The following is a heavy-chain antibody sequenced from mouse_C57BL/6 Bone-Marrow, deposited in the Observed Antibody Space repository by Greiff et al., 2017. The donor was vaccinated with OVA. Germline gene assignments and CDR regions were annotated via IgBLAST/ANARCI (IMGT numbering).Heavy chain of an antibody. J-gene: IGHJ2*01. CDR2: IHPSDSDT. D-gene: IGHD2-4*01. CDR1: GYTFTSYW. Sequence: VQLQQPGAELVKPGASVKVSCKASGYTFTSYWMHWVKQRPGQGLEWIGRIHPSDSDTTYNQKFKGQATLTVDKSSSTSSMQPSSLPSGGASVYYVAMGDYDEGYYFDYWGQGTTLTVSS. CDR3: AMGDYDEGYYFDY. V-gene: IGHV1-74*01.